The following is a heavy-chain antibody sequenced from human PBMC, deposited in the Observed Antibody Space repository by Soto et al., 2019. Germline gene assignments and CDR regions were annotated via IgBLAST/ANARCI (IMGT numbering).Heavy chain of an antibody. CDR3: AGTARNAVTGTVVYY. D-gene: IGHD6-19*01. Sequence: QVQLQESGPGLVKPSETLSLTCTVSGDSLSDYFWSWIRQPPGKGLDWLGFVRYSGRTRNRPSLNSLVTSALDPAKRQFPLKLRSVTAADTAIYYCAGTARNAVTGTVVYYWGRGTLVTVSS. J-gene: IGHJ4*02. CDR2: VRYSGRT. CDR1: GDSLSDYF. V-gene: IGHV4-59*08.